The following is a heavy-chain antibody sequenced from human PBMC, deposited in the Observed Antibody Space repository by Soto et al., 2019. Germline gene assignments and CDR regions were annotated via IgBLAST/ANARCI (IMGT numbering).Heavy chain of an antibody. V-gene: IGHV3-30*04. CDR3: ARYRLRYNWNDFPYYYYGMDV. CDR2: ISYDERNK. D-gene: IGHD1-1*01. Sequence: QVQLVESGGGVVQPGRSLRLSCAASGFTFSSYAMHWVRQAPARGRWWVEVISYDERNKYNADSAKGRFTISRDNTKNTLYLQMNSLRAEDTAVYYCARYRLRYNWNDFPYYYYGMDVWGQGTTVTVSS. J-gene: IGHJ6*02. CDR1: GFTFSSYA.